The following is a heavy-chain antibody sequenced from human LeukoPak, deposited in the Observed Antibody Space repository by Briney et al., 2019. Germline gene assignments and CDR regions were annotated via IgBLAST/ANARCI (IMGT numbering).Heavy chain of an antibody. D-gene: IGHD3-16*01. CDR1: GFTFGSHW. CDR2: ITSDGSNA. V-gene: IGHV3-74*01. J-gene: IGHJ5*02. CDR3: ARAIIGDYVHPFDL. Sequence: PGGSLRLSYAASGFTFGSHWMHWVRRAPEKGLVWVSRITSDGSNAFYADSVRGRFTISRDNAKNTLYLQMNSLRAEDTAVYYCARAIIGDYVHPFDLCGQGTLVTVSS.